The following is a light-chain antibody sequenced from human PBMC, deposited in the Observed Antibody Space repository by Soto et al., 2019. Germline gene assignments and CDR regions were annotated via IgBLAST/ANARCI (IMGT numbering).Light chain of an antibody. CDR2: GAS. CDR1: QSVRSN. J-gene: IGKJ1*01. V-gene: IGKV3D-15*01. CDR3: QKYNSAPWT. Sequence: ERVMTQSPATLSVSPGERATLSCRASQSVRSNLAWYQQKPGQAPRLLIYGASSRATGIPDRFSGSGSGTDFTLTISSLQPEDVATYYCQKYNSAPWTFGQGTKVDIK.